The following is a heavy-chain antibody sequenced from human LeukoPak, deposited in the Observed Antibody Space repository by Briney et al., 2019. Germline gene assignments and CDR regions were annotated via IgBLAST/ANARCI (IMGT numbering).Heavy chain of an antibody. CDR2: IYYTGST. J-gene: IGHJ5*02. CDR3: ARGGNYWPQWWFDP. Sequence: SETLSLTCTVSGGSISTYYWSWIRQPPGKGLEWIGYIYYTGSTSYNPSLKSRVTMSLGASKNQFSLELNSVTPADTAVYYCARGGNYWPQWWFDPWGRGTLVSVSS. CDR1: GGSISTYY. V-gene: IGHV4-59*01. D-gene: IGHD1-26*01.